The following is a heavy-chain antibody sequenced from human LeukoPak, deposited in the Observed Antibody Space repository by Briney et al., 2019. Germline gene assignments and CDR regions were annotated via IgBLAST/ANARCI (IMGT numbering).Heavy chain of an antibody. CDR3: ARAYLGATNYYYMDV. Sequence: ASVKVSCKASGYTFTSYDINWVRQATGQGLEWMGWMNPNSGNTGYAQKFQGRVTITRNTSISTAYMELSSLRSEDTAVYYCARAYLGATNYYYMDVWGKGTTVTVSS. D-gene: IGHD1-26*01. J-gene: IGHJ6*03. V-gene: IGHV1-8*03. CDR2: MNPNSGNT. CDR1: GYTFTSYD.